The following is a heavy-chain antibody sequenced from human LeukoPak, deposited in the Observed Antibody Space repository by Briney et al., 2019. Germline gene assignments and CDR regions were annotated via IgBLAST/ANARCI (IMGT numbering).Heavy chain of an antibody. CDR2: IYYSGST. CDR1: GGSVSSGSYY. J-gene: IGHJ4*02. V-gene: IGHV4-61*01. Sequence: SETLSLTCTVSGGSVSSGSYYWSWIRQPPGKGLEWIGYIYYSGSTNYNPSLKSRVTISVDTSKNQFSLKLSSVTAADTAVYYCARGSGSYPIYYFDYWGRGTLVTASS. CDR3: ARGSGSYPIYYFDY. D-gene: IGHD1-26*01.